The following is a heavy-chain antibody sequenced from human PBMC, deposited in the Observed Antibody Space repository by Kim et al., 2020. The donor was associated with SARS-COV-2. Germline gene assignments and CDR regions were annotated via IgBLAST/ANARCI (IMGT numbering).Heavy chain of an antibody. CDR3: ARVRSSDDSSGYYDY. V-gene: IGHV4-30-2*01. Sequence: SETLSLTCAVSGGSISSGGYSWSWIRQPPGKGLEWIGYIYHSGSTYYNPSLKSRVTISVDRSKNQFSLKLSSVTAADTAVYYCARVRSSDDSSGYYDYWGQGTLVTVSS. D-gene: IGHD3-22*01. J-gene: IGHJ4*02. CDR2: IYHSGST. CDR1: GGSISSGGYS.